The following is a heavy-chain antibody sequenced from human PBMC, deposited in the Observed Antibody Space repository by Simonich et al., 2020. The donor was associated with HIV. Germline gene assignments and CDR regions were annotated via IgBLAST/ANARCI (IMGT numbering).Heavy chain of an antibody. D-gene: IGHD4-4*01. Sequence: QVQLVQSGAEVKKPGASVTVTCKVSGYTLTELSMHWVRQAPGKGLEWMGSVVPEDGETNYAQKFQGRVTMTEDTSTDTAYMELSSLRSEDTAVYYCATVPYSNSFNWFDPWGQGTLVTVSS. CDR1: GYTLTELS. CDR2: VVPEDGET. V-gene: IGHV1-24*01. J-gene: IGHJ5*02. CDR3: ATVPYSNSFNWFDP.